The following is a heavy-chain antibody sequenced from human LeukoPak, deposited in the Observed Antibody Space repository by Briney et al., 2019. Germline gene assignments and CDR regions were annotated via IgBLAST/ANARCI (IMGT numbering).Heavy chain of an antibody. V-gene: IGHV4-38-2*01. CDR2: IYYSGST. Sequence: GSLRLSCAASGFTFSNYTMSWVRQAPGKGLEWIGSIYYSGSTYYNPSLKSRVTISVDTSKNQFSLKLSSVTAADTAVYYCARSKLPMATIFRYWGQGTLVTVSS. J-gene: IGHJ4*02. CDR3: ARSKLPMATIFRY. D-gene: IGHD5-24*01. CDR1: GFTFSNYT.